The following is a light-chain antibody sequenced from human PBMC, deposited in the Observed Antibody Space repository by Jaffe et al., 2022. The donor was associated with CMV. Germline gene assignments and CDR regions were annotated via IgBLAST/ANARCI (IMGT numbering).Light chain of an antibody. J-gene: IGKJ4*01. CDR2: GVS. CDR1: RDLSTW. CDR3: QQAISFPLT. V-gene: IGKV1-12*01. Sequence: DIQMTQSPSSVSASVGDRVTITCRASRDLSTWLAWYQQKPGKAPKLLIYGVSSLQSGVPSRFSGSGSGTHFTLTLNSLQPEDFATYYCQQAISFPLTFGGGTKVEMK.